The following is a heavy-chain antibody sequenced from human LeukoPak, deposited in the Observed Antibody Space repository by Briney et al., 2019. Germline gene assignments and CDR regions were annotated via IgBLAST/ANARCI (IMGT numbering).Heavy chain of an antibody. J-gene: IGHJ6*03. CDR1: GFTFSSYW. D-gene: IGHD1-1*01. CDR3: ARGKYPDNDDYMGV. CDR2: INSDGSST. V-gene: IGHV3-74*01. Sequence: GGSLRLSCAASGFTFSSYWMHWVRQAPGKGLVWVSRINSDGSSTSYADSVKGRFTISRDNAKNSLYLQMNSLRVEDTALYYCARGKYPDNDDYMGVWGKGTTVTVSS.